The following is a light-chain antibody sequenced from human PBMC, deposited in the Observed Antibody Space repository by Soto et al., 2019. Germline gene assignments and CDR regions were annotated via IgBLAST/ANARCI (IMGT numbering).Light chain of an antibody. CDR3: PQYDSSQT. CDR1: QSVSSSY. J-gene: IGKJ1*01. V-gene: IGKV3-20*01. CDR2: GAS. Sequence: EIVLTQSPGTLSLSPGERATLSCRASQSVSSSYLVWYQQKPGQAPRLLIYGASSRATGIPDRFSGSGSGTDFTLTISRLEPEDFAVYYCPQYDSSQTFGQGTKVEIK.